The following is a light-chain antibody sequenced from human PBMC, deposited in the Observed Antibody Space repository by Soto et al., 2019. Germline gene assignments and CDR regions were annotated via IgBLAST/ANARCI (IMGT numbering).Light chain of an antibody. J-gene: IGKJ1*01. Sequence: DIQMTQSPSSLSASIGDRVTITCRASQDISNFLAWYQQKPGKAPKVLIYAASSLQSGAPSRFSGSGSGTDFTLTINSLQPEDVATYYCQKYNRAPRTFGQGPKWKSN. CDR2: AAS. CDR3: QKYNRAPRT. V-gene: IGKV1-27*01. CDR1: QDISNF.